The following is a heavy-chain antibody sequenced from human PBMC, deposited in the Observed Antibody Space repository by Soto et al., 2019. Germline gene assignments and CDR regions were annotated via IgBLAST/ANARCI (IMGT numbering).Heavy chain of an antibody. D-gene: IGHD4-17*01. Sequence: GESLKISCAASGFTFSSYAMSWVRQAPGKGLEWVSAISGSGGSTYYADSVKGRFTISRDNSKNTLYLQMNSLRAEDTAVYYCASDYGDYGGLDYGGQGTRVTVSS. J-gene: IGHJ4*02. CDR3: ASDYGDYGGLDY. CDR1: GFTFSSYA. V-gene: IGHV3-23*01. CDR2: ISGSGGST.